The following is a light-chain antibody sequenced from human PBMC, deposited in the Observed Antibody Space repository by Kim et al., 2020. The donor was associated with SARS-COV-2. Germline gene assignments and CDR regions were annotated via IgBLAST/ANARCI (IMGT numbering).Light chain of an antibody. CDR3: SSYTRSSTPGYV. V-gene: IGLV2-14*03. J-gene: IGLJ1*01. Sequence: SITISCTGTSSDVGGYNYVSWYQQHPGKAPKLIIYDVSYRPSGVSNRFSGSKSGNTASLTISGLQAEDEADYYCSSYTRSSTPGYVFGTGTKVTVL. CDR1: SSDVGGYNY. CDR2: DVS.